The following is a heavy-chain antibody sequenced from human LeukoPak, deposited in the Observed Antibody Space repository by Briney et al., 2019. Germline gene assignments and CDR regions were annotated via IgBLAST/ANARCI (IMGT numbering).Heavy chain of an antibody. CDR1: PFTSSGHW. J-gene: IGHJ6*02. V-gene: IGHV3-7*01. CDR2: IKEDGSEK. D-gene: IGHD1-7*01. Sequence: EGSLRLSCAASPFTSSGHWMSWVRQAPGKGLEWVANIKEDGSEKYYLDSVKGRFTISRDNAKNSLHLQINSLRVEDTAVYYCARNSFAELMLLGSAYGMDVWGQGTTVTVSS. CDR3: ARNSFAELMLLGSAYGMDV.